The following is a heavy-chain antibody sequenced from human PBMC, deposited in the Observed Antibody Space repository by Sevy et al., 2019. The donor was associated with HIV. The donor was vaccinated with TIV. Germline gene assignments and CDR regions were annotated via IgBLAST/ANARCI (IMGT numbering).Heavy chain of an antibody. Sequence: GGSLRLSCAASGFTFSNYAMSWVRQAPGKGLEWVSGISAGSSNTNYADSVKGRFTISRDNSQNTLYLGMNSLRAEDTAVYYWAKGVFGSSWYRGGDYWGQGTLVTVSS. D-gene: IGHD6-13*01. V-gene: IGHV3-23*01. CDR2: ISAGSSNT. CDR3: AKGVFGSSWYRGGDY. J-gene: IGHJ4*02. CDR1: GFTFSNYA.